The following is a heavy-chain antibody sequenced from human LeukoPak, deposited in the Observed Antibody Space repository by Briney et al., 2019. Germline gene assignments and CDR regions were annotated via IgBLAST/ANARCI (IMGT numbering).Heavy chain of an antibody. CDR1: GYTFTGYY. Sequence: ASVKVSCKASGYTFTGYYMHWVRQAPGRGLEWMGRINPNSGGTNYAQKFQGRVTMTRDTSISTAYMELSRLRSDDTAVYYCARDPRYCSGGSCYFLLPVNYYMDVWGKGTTVTVSS. J-gene: IGHJ6*03. CDR3: ARDPRYCSGGSCYFLLPVNYYMDV. CDR2: INPNSGGT. V-gene: IGHV1-2*06. D-gene: IGHD2-15*01.